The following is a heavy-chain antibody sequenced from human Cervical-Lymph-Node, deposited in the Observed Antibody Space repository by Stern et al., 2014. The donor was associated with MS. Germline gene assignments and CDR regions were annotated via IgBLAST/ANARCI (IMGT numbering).Heavy chain of an antibody. V-gene: IGHV3-15*01. J-gene: IGHJ4*02. Sequence: VQLMQSGGGLVKPGGSLRLSCVVSGFGFSDAWMTWVRQAPGKGLEWVGRIKSKTDGGTTYYAAPVKGRFTISRDDSKKTLYLQLNSLKTDDTAVYYCTTGLPTWFFDYWGQGTLVTVSS. CDR1: GFGFSDAW. CDR2: IKSKTDGGTT. CDR3: TTGLPTWFFDY. D-gene: IGHD2-21*02.